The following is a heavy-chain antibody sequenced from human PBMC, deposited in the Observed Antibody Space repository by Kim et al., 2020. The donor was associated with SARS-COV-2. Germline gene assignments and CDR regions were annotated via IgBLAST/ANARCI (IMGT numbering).Heavy chain of an antibody. D-gene: IGHD5-12*01. V-gene: IGHV1-69*01. Sequence: NYAQKFQGRVTITADESTSTAYMELSSLRSEDTAVYYCAREGEMANSLDYWGQGTLVTVSS. CDR3: AREGEMANSLDY. J-gene: IGHJ4*02.